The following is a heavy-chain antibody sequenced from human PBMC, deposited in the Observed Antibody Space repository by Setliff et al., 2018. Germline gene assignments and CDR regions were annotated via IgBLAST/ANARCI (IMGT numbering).Heavy chain of an antibody. CDR3: VRNLWDLDPI. Sequence: PSETLSLTCTVSDGSISSSNYYWGWIRQPPGKGLEWIGTIYYSGSTYYNPSLKSRVTISVDMSKNQFSLKLRSVTAADTAIYYCVRNLWDLDPIWGQETLVTV. CDR2: IYYSGST. CDR1: DGSISSSNYY. V-gene: IGHV4-39*01. J-gene: IGHJ4*02. D-gene: IGHD1-26*01.